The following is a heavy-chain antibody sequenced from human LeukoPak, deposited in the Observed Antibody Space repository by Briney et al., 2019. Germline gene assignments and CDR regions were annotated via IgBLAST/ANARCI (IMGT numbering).Heavy chain of an antibody. CDR2: MNPNSGNT. D-gene: IGHD1-26*01. CDR1: GATFTTCT. Sequence: GASVNVSCTASGATFTTCTISWVRHAPGQGLEWMGWMNPNSGNTGYAQKLQGRDTMTRNTSISTAYMELSSLRSEDTAVYYCLVGATRFDYWGQGTLVTVSS. CDR3: LVGATRFDY. V-gene: IGHV1-8*02. J-gene: IGHJ4*02.